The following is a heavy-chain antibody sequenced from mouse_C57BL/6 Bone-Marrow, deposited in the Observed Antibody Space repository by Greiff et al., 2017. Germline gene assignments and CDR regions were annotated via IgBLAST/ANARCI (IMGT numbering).Heavy chain of an antibody. V-gene: IGHV1-61*01. D-gene: IGHD4-1*02. J-gene: IGHJ2*01. CDR3: ARGPTGTKSVDD. Sequence: QVQLQQPGAELVRPGSSVKLSCKASGYTFTSYWMDWVKQRPGQGLEWIGNIYPSDSETHYNQKFKDKATLTVDKSSSTAYMQRSSLTSEDSAVYYCARGPTGTKSVDDRGQGTTRTVSS. CDR1: GYTFTSYW. CDR2: IYPSDSET.